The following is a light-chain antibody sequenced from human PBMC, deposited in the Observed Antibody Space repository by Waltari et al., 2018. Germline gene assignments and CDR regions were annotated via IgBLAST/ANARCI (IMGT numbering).Light chain of an antibody. CDR2: GHN. CDR3: NSRDSSGKVL. V-gene: IGLV3-19*01. CDR1: SLLSSY. Sequence: SSELTQDPAVSVALGQTVRITCQGESLLSSYSSWYQPKPGQAPVLVMYGHNKRPSGIPDRFSGSSSGDTSSLTITGTQAEDEADYYCNSRDSSGKVLFGGGTKLTVL. J-gene: IGLJ3*02.